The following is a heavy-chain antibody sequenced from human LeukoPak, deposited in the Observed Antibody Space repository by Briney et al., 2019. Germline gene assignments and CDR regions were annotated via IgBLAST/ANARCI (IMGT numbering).Heavy chain of an antibody. CDR1: GFTFSSYS. D-gene: IGHD3-22*01. Sequence: GGSLRLSCAASGFTFSSYSMNWVRQAPGKGLEWVSSISSSSSYIYYADSVKGRFTISRDNAKNSLYLQMNSLRAEDTAVYYCAREREAGYYDSSGYHRSRNFNPDYWGQGTLVTVSS. CDR2: ISSSSSYI. J-gene: IGHJ4*02. CDR3: AREREAGYYDSSGYHRSRNFNPDY. V-gene: IGHV3-21*01.